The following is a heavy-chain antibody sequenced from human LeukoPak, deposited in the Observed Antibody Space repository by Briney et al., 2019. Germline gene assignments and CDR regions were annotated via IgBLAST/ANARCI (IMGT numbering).Heavy chain of an antibody. CDR1: GLTFTGYA. Sequence: PGRSLRLSCAASGLTFTGYAMHWVRQATGKGLEWMAVISHDGTKKDYADSAKGRFTISRDSSNNALYLQMDSLRAEDTAVYYCAIDKIYRGSGSCLDYWGQGTLVTVSS. CDR2: ISHDGTKK. CDR3: AIDKIYRGSGSCLDY. J-gene: IGHJ4*02. D-gene: IGHD3-10*01. V-gene: IGHV3-30-3*01.